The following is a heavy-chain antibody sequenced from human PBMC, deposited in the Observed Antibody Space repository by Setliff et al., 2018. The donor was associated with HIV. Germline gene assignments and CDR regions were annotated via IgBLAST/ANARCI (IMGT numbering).Heavy chain of an antibody. V-gene: IGHV5-51*01. J-gene: IGHJ6*02. CDR1: GYSFTSYW. Sequence: GESLKISCKGSGYSFTSYWIGWVRQMPGKGLEWMGIVYVGDSDTKYSPSFQGQVTISADKSINTAYLQWSSLKASDTAMYYCAKHLSPGSGWYSKARGMDVWGQGTMVTVSS. CDR2: VYVGDSDT. D-gene: IGHD6-19*01. CDR3: AKHLSPGSGWYSKARGMDV.